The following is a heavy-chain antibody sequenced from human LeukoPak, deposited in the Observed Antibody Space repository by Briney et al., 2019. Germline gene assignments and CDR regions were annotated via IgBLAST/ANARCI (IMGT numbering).Heavy chain of an antibody. Sequence: ASVKVSCKASGYTFTSYYMHWVRQAPGQGLEWMGIINPSGGSTSYAQKFQGRVIMTRDTSTSTVYMELSSLRSEDTAVYYCARGSGYGPTYYYYYYGMDVWGQGTTVTVSS. CDR3: ARGSGYGPTYYYYYYGMDV. V-gene: IGHV1-46*01. CDR1: GYTFTSYY. J-gene: IGHJ6*02. CDR2: INPSGGST. D-gene: IGHD5-12*01.